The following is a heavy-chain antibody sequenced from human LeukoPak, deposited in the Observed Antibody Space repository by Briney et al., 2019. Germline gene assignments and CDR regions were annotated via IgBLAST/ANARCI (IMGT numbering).Heavy chain of an antibody. Sequence: SETLSLTCAVYGGSGYYWSWIRQPPGKGLEWIGEINHSGSTNYNPSLKSRVTISVDTSKNQFSLKLNSVTAADTAVYYCARLGFGRYWGQGTLVTVSS. CDR1: GGSGYY. D-gene: IGHD3-10*01. CDR2: INHSGST. J-gene: IGHJ4*02. CDR3: ARLGFGRY. V-gene: IGHV4-34*01.